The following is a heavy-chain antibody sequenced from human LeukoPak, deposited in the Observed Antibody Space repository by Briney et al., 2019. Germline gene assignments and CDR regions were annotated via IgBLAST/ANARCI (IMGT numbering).Heavy chain of an antibody. CDR2: IYHSGST. D-gene: IGHD6-19*01. Sequence: SETLSLTCTVSGYSISSGYYWGWIRQPPGKGLEWIGSIYHSGSTYYNPSLKSRVTISVDTSKNQFSLKLSSVTAADTAVYYCARDLRDSSGVWGQGTLVTVSS. CDR1: GYSISSGYY. J-gene: IGHJ4*02. CDR3: ARDLRDSSGV. V-gene: IGHV4-38-2*02.